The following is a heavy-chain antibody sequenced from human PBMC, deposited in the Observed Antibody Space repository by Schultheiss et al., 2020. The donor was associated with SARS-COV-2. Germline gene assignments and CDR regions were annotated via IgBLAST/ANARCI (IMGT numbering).Heavy chain of an antibody. CDR2: ISGSGGST. CDR1: GFTFSSYS. D-gene: IGHD1-7*01. Sequence: GESLKISCAASGFTFSSYSMNWVRQAPGKGLEWVSAISGSGGSTYYADSVKGRFTISRDNAKNSLYLQMNSLRAEDTAVYYCARQGVTGTNGWFDPWGQGTLVTVSS. CDR3: ARQGVTGTNGWFDP. V-gene: IGHV3-21*01. J-gene: IGHJ5*02.